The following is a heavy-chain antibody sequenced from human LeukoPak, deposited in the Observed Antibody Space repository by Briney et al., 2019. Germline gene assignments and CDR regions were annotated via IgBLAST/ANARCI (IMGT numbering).Heavy chain of an antibody. V-gene: IGHV3-7*01. CDR1: GFTFSSYW. Sequence: PGGSLRLSCRDSGFTFSSYWMSWLRQAPGKGLEWVANIKQDGSQKYYVDSVKGRFTISRDNAKNSLYLQMTSLRADDTAVCYCARGTEDFDYWGQGTLVTVSS. CDR3: ARGTEDFDY. J-gene: IGHJ4*02. D-gene: IGHD1-1*01. CDR2: IKQDGSQK.